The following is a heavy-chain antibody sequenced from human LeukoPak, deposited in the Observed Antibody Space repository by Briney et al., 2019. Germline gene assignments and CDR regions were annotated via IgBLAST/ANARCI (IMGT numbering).Heavy chain of an antibody. CDR1: GFTFTNYW. V-gene: IGHV3-74*01. J-gene: IGHJ4*02. CDR3: GTVFDH. Sequence: PGGCLRLSCAASGFTFTNYWMHWVRQAPGKGLVWVSRIDIDGTGTSYADSVKGRFTISRDNAKNTVSLQMNSLKAEDTAVYYCGTVFDHWGPGILVTVSS. CDR2: IDIDGTGT.